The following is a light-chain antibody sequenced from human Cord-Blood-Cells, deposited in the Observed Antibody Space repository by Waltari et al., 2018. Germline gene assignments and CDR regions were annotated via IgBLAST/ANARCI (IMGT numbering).Light chain of an antibody. CDR2: WAS. J-gene: IGKJ1*01. V-gene: IGKV4-1*01. Sequence: DIVMAQSPDSLAVSLGERAAINCKSGHSVLYSSNTKNYLAWYQQKPGQPPKLLIYWASTRESGVPDRFSGSGSGADFTLTISSLQAEDVAVYYCQQYYSTPWTFGQGTKVEIK. CDR3: QQYYSTPWT. CDR1: HSVLYSSNTKNY.